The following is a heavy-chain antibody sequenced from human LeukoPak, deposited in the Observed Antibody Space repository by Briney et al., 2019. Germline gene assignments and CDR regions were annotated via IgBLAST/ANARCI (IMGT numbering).Heavy chain of an antibody. D-gene: IGHD4-17*01. J-gene: IGHJ4*02. CDR2: ISSGGSTI. CDR1: GFTFSDYY. V-gene: IGHV3-11*04. CDR3: ARENTVTSRFDN. Sequence: GGSLTLSCAASGFTFSDYYMSWIRQAPGKGLEWVSYISSGGSTIYYADSVKGRFTISRDNAKNSLYLQMNSLRAEDTAVYYCARENTVTSRFDNWGQGTQVTVSS.